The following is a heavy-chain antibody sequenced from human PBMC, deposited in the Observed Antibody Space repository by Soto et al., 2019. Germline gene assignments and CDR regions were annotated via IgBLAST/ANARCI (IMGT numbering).Heavy chain of an antibody. CDR2: IYYSGST. D-gene: IGHD3-10*01. V-gene: IGHV4-31*03. CDR3: ARDSGATMVRGVIIARAFDI. CDR1: GGSISSGGYY. J-gene: IGHJ3*02. Sequence: SETLSLSCTVSGGSISSGGYYWSWIRQHPGKGLEWIGYIYYSGSTYYNPSLKSRATISVDTSKNQFSLKLSSVTAADTAVYYCARDSGATMVRGVIIARAFDIWGQGTMVTVSS.